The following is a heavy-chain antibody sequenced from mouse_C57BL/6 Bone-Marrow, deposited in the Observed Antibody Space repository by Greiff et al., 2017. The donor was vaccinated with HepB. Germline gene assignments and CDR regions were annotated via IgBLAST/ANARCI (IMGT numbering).Heavy chain of an antibody. D-gene: IGHD2-4*01. CDR3: TPVDYDRPCDMDY. Sequence: EVQLQQSGAELVRPGASVKLSCTASGYTFTDYYIHWVKQRPGQGLEWIGCINPENGDTKYNAKFQGKATMTADTSSNTAYMQLSSLTSEDSAVYYCTPVDYDRPCDMDYWGQGTSVTVSS. CDR2: INPENGDT. J-gene: IGHJ4*01. V-gene: IGHV14-4*02. CDR1: GYTFTDYY.